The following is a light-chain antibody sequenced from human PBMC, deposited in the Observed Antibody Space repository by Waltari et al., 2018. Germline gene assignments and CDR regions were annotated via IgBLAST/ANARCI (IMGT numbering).Light chain of an antibody. CDR3: QTWDTTSVI. CDR1: KLGDRL. Sequence: SYELTQPPSISVSPGQAVSITCSGDKLGDRLAFWYQQRPGQSPSLVIYQDGKRPSGIPERFSGSNSGNTATLTISGTQPLDEADYYCQTWDTTSVIFGGGTRLTVL. CDR2: QDG. J-gene: IGLJ2*01. V-gene: IGLV3-1*01.